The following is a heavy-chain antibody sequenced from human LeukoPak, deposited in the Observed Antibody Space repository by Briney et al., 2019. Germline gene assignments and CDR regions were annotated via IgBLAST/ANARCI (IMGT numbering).Heavy chain of an antibody. CDR3: ARHSSGWYGGIDY. Sequence: GGSLRPSCAASGFTFSSYEMNWVRQAPGKGLEWVSYISSSGSTIYYADSVKGRFTISRDNAKNSLYLQMNSLRAEDTAVYYCARHSSGWYGGIDYWGQGTLVTVSS. J-gene: IGHJ4*02. D-gene: IGHD6-19*01. CDR2: ISSSGSTI. V-gene: IGHV3-48*03. CDR1: GFTFSSYE.